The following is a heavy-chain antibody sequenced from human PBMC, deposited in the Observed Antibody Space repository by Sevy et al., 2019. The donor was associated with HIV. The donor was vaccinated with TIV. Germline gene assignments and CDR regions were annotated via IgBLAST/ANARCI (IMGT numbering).Heavy chain of an antibody. J-gene: IGHJ4*02. CDR1: GYTFTSYG. D-gene: IGHD2-2*01. Sequence: ASVKVSCKASGYTFTSYGISWVRQAPGQGLEWMGWISAYNGNTNYAQKLQGRVTMTTDTSTSTAYMELRSLGSDDTAVYYCARNRGGLVVPAASPDYWGQGTLVTVSS. CDR2: ISAYNGNT. CDR3: ARNRGGLVVPAASPDY. V-gene: IGHV1-18*01.